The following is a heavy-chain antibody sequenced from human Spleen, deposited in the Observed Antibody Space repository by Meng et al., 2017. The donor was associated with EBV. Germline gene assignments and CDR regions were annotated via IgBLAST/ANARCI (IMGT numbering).Heavy chain of an antibody. CDR3: ARWAGGVCFYCDY. Sequence: QVTPQEAGPGLVKPSDTLSLPCSVSDVSVTRGEYYWTWIRQSPGKGLEWIGYIHYGGASNYNPSLKSRVTISVDTSKNQFSLKLNSVTAADTAVYYCARWAGGVCFYCDYWGQGTLVTVSS. J-gene: IGHJ4*02. CDR2: IHYGGAS. CDR1: DVSVTRGEYY. V-gene: IGHV4-61*08. D-gene: IGHD2-8*02.